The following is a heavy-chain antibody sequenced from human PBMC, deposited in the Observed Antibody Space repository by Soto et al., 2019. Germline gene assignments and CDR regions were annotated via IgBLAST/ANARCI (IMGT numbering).Heavy chain of an antibody. Sequence: PGGSLRLSCAASGFTFSSFGMHWVRQAPGKGLEWVAMISYDGTEEKYADSVKGRATVSRDNSKNTVYLQMNRLRGDDSAIYYCAKGRFDVVTISPFDHWGQGTLVTVSS. CDR2: ISYDGTEE. D-gene: IGHD3-3*02. CDR3: AKGRFDVVTISPFDH. V-gene: IGHV3-30*18. J-gene: IGHJ4*01. CDR1: GFTFSSFG.